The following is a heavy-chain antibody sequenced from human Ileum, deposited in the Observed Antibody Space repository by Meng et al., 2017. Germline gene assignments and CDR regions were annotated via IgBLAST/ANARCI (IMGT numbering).Heavy chain of an antibody. CDR2: INTDESSK. J-gene: IGHJ4*02. Sequence: GESLKISCASSGFIFSTYRMHWVRQVPGKGLVWVSRINTDESSKTYADSVKGRFTISRDNAKNTLYLQMNSLRAEDTPVYYCARDSPAVGASADYWGQGTLVTVSS. CDR1: GFIFSTYR. CDR3: ARDSPAVGASADY. D-gene: IGHD1-26*01. V-gene: IGHV3-74*01.